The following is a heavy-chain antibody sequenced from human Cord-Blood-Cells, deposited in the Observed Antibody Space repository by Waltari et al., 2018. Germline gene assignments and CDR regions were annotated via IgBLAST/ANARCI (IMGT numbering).Heavy chain of an antibody. CDR3: ARAQSWNYWYFDL. Sequence: SISSGDSYWSWIRQPPGKGLEWIGYIYYSGSTYYNPSLKSRVTISVDTSKNQFSLKLSSVTAADTAVYYCARAQSWNYWYFDLWGRGTLVTVSP. CDR1: SISSGDSY. V-gene: IGHV4-30-4*01. D-gene: IGHD1-1*01. CDR2: IYYSGST. J-gene: IGHJ2*01.